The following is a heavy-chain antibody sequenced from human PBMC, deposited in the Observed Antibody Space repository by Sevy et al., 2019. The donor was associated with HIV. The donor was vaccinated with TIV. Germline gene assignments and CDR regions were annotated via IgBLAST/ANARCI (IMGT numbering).Heavy chain of an antibody. V-gene: IGHV3-30*18. D-gene: IGHD3-22*01. CDR2: ISYDGNNK. Sequence: GGSLRLSCAASGVTFSNYGVHWVRQAPGKGLEWVAFISYDGNNKYYIDSVKGRFTSSRNNSNNTVSLQMNSLRAADTAVYFCGKESRDSSGYYRGGIDNWGQGTLVTVSS. CDR3: GKESRDSSGYYRGGIDN. J-gene: IGHJ4*02. CDR1: GVTFSNYG.